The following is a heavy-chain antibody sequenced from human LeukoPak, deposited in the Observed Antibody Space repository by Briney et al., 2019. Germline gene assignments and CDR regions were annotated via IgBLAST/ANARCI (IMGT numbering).Heavy chain of an antibody. J-gene: IGHJ5*02. CDR2: INPNSGGT. CDR3: ARESIVVVPAALASWDWFDP. Sequence: ASVKLSCKASGYTFTGYYMHWVRQAPGQGLEWMGWINPNSGGTNYAQRFQGRFTMTRDTSISTAYMELSRLRSDDTAVYYCARESIVVVPAALASWDWFDPWGQGTLVTVSS. D-gene: IGHD2-2*01. CDR1: GYTFTGYY. V-gene: IGHV1-2*02.